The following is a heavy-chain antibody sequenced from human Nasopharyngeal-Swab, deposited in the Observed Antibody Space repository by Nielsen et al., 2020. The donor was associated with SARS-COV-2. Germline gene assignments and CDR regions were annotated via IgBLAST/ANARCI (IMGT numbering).Heavy chain of an antibody. Sequence: ASVKASCKASGYTFTGYYMHWVRQAPGQGLEWMGRINPNSGGTNYAQKLQGRVTMTTDTSTSTAYMELRSLRSDDTAVYYCASSLGYCSSTSCPRGWFDPWGQGTLVTVSS. D-gene: IGHD2-2*01. CDR3: ASSLGYCSSTSCPRGWFDP. J-gene: IGHJ5*02. CDR2: INPNSGGT. CDR1: GYTFTGYY. V-gene: IGHV1-2*06.